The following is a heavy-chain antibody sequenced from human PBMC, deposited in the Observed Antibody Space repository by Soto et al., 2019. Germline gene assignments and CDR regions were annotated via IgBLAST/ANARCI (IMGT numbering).Heavy chain of an antibody. Sequence: QVQLVQSGAEVKKPGASVEVSCKASGYTFTTYYIHWVRHAPGQGLEWMGVINPGGVSTKYAQKFQDRVTITSDTSTRTVYMDLSSLRSEDTAVYFCARGGNGDNVGYWYFDLWGRGTLVTVSP. CDR2: INPGGVST. CDR1: GYTFTTYY. V-gene: IGHV1-46*01. J-gene: IGHJ2*01. CDR3: ARGGNGDNVGYWYFDL. D-gene: IGHD4-17*01.